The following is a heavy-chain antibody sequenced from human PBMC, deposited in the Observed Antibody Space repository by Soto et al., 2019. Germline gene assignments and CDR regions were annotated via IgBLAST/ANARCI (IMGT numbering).Heavy chain of an antibody. Sequence: GESLKISCKGSGYSFTSYWIGWVRQMPGKGLEWMGIIYPGDSDTRYSPSFQGQVTISADKSISTAYLQWSSLKASDTAMYYCARLLHCSSTICRPYYYHYLMAVSGQ. CDR2: IYPGDSDT. V-gene: IGHV5-51*01. CDR3: ARLLHCSSTICRPYYYHYLMAV. D-gene: IGHD2-2*01. J-gene: IGHJ6*02. CDR1: GYSFTSYW.